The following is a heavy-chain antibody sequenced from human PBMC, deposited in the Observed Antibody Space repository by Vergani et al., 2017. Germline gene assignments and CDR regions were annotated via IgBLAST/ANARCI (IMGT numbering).Heavy chain of an antibody. Sequence: QVQLVESGGGVVQPGRSLRLSCAASGFTFSSYGMHWVRQAPGKGLEWVAVIWYDGSNKYYADSVKGRFTISRDNSKNTLYLQMNSLRAEDTAVYYCARGKGGWKVAAEYFQHWGQGTLVTVSS. CDR1: GFTFSSYG. CDR2: IWYDGSNK. CDR3: ARGKGGWKVAAEYFQH. V-gene: IGHV3-33*01. D-gene: IGHD6-19*01. J-gene: IGHJ1*01.